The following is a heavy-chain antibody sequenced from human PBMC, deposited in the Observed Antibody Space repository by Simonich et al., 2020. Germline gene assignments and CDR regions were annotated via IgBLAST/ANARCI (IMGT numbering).Heavy chain of an antibody. Sequence: EVQLVESGGGLVKPGGSLRLSCAASGFTFSSYSMNWVRQAPGKGLEMLQHISRSSSDIDYAVSVKGRFTISRDNAKNSLYLQMNSLRAEDTAVYYCARDAAGDYWGQGTLVTVSS. J-gene: IGHJ4*02. CDR2: ISRSSSDI. CDR3: ARDAAGDY. D-gene: IGHD6-13*01. V-gene: IGHV3-21*05. CDR1: GFTFSSYS.